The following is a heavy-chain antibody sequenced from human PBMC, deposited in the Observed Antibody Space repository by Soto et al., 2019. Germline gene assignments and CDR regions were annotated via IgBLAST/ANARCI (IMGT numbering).Heavy chain of an antibody. D-gene: IGHD3-9*01. CDR1: GYTFTSYY. Sequence: ASVKVSCKASGYTFTSYYMHWVRQAPGQGLEWMGIINPSGGSTSYAQKFQGRVTMTRDTSTSTVYMELSSLRSEDTAVYYCARGMGEVRYFDWLSALDYFDYWGQGTQVTVSS. V-gene: IGHV1-46*03. CDR3: ARGMGEVRYFDWLSALDYFDY. J-gene: IGHJ4*02. CDR2: INPSGGST.